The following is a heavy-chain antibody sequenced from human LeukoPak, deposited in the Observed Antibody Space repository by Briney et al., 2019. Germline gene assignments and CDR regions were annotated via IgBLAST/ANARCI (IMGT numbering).Heavy chain of an antibody. V-gene: IGHV1-69*04. J-gene: IGHJ4*02. D-gene: IGHD3-22*01. Sequence: SVKVSCKASGGTFSSYAISWVRQAPGQGLEWMGRILPILGIANYAQKFQGRVTITADKSTSTAYMELSSLRSEDTAVYYCASPYYYDSSGYYYRFDYWGQGTLVTVSS. CDR3: ASPYYYDSSGYYYRFDY. CDR2: ILPILGIA. CDR1: GGTFSSYA.